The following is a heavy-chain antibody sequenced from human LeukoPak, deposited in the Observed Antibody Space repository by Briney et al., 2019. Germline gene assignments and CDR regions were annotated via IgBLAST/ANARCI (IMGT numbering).Heavy chain of an antibody. CDR2: IIPILGIA. J-gene: IGHJ4*02. CDR1: GGTFSSYA. CDR3: ATRYDTEFDY. D-gene: IGHD3-9*01. V-gene: IGHV1-69*04. Sequence: SVKVSCKASGGTFSSYAISWVRQAPGQGLEWMGRIIPILGIANCAQKFQGRVTITADKSTSTAYMELSSLRSEDTAVYYCATRYDTEFDYWGQGTLVTVSS.